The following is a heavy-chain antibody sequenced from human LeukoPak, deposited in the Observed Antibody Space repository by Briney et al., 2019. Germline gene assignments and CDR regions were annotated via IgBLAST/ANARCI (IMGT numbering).Heavy chain of an antibody. CDR1: GYSFTGYY. V-gene: IGHV1-2*02. CDR3: ATVASVRRFYFDF. Sequence: GASVKVSCKTSGYSFTGYYIHWLRQAPGQGLERMGWINPDNGDTRYSQKFQGRLTLTSDTSITTAYLELGSLRFDDTAIFYCATVASVRRFYFDFWGQGTLVTVSS. J-gene: IGHJ4*02. CDR2: INPDNGDT. D-gene: IGHD3-3*01.